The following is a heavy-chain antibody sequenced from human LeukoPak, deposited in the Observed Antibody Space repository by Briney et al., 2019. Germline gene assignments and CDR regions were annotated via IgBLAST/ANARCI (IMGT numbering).Heavy chain of an antibody. Sequence: GGSLRLSCAASGFTFSSYEMNWVRQAPGKGLEWFSYISSSGSTIYYADSVKGRFTISRDNAKNSLYLQMNSLRAEDTAVYYCARNYYDSSAYDAFDIWGQGTMVTVSS. V-gene: IGHV3-48*03. CDR3: ARNYYDSSAYDAFDI. CDR2: ISSSGSTI. CDR1: GFTFSSYE. J-gene: IGHJ3*02. D-gene: IGHD3-22*01.